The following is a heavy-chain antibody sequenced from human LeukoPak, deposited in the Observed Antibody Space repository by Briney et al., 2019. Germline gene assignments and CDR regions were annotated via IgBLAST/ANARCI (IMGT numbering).Heavy chain of an antibody. CDR1: GYTFTSYG. D-gene: IGHD3-22*01. Sequence: ASVNVSCKASGYTFTSYGISWVRQAPGQGLEWMGWISAYNGNTNYAQKLQGRVTMTTDTSTSTAYMELRSLKSDVTAVYYCARHESTDYYDSSGLLWWGQGTLVTVSS. J-gene: IGHJ4*02. V-gene: IGHV1-18*01. CDR3: ARHESTDYYDSSGLLW. CDR2: ISAYNGNT.